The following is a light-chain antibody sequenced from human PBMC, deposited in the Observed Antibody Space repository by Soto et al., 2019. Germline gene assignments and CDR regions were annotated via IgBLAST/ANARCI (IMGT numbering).Light chain of an antibody. V-gene: IGKV3-20*01. Sequence: EIVLAQSPGTLSLSPGARATLSCRASQSVSSSYFAWYQQKPGQAPRLLIYGASSRATGIPDRFSGSGSGTDFTLTISRVEPEDFAVYYCQQYGSSSWTFGQGTKVEIK. CDR1: QSVSSSY. CDR3: QQYGSSSWT. J-gene: IGKJ1*01. CDR2: GAS.